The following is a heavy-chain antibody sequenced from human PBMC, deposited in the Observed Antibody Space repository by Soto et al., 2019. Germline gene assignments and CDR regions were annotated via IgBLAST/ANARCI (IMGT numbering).Heavy chain of an antibody. Sequence: PGGSLRLSCAASGFTFSSYAMSWVRQAPGKGLEWVSAISGSGGSTYYADSVKGRFTISRDNSKNTLYLQMNSLRAEDTAVYYCAKHRGYSSASPRAVLGYCDYWGQGTLVTVSS. CDR3: AKHRGYSSASPRAVLGYCDY. J-gene: IGHJ4*02. V-gene: IGHV3-23*01. CDR2: ISGSGGST. CDR1: GFTFSSYA. D-gene: IGHD6-6*01.